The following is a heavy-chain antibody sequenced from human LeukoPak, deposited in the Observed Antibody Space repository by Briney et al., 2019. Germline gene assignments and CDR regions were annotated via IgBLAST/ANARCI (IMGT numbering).Heavy chain of an antibody. CDR1: GFTFSSFA. CDR2: VTGDSGTI. J-gene: IGHJ3*01. CDR3: AKGWSGYFRSPFDL. V-gene: IGHV3-23*01. D-gene: IGHD3-3*01. Sequence: GGSLRLSCTASGFTFSSFAMNWVRQVPGKGLEWVSVVTGDSGTIHYSDSVKGRCTISRGNSKNTLYLHMNNLRAEDTAVYYCAKGWSGYFRSPFDLWGQGTMVTVSS.